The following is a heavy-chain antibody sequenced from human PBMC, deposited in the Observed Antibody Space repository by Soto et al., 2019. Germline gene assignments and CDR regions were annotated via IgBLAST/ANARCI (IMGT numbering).Heavy chain of an antibody. D-gene: IGHD3-22*01. CDR2: ISSSSYT. CDR1: VFTFSDYY. V-gene: IGHV3-11*06. Sequence: GWSLRLSCASSVFTFSDYYMSWIRQAPGKGLEWVSYISSSSYTNYADSVKGRFTISRDNAKNSLYLQMNSLSADDTAVYYCARSGKDYYDSSGYFDPWGQGTLVTVSS. J-gene: IGHJ5*02. CDR3: ARSGKDYYDSSGYFDP.